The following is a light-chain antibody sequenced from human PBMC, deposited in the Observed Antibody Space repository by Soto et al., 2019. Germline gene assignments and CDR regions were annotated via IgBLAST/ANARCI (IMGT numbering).Light chain of an antibody. V-gene: IGKV1-6*01. CDR1: QGIRND. J-gene: IGKJ1*01. Sequence: AIQMTQSPSSLSASVGDRVTITCRASQGIRNDLGWYQQKQGKAPKLLIYAASSLQSGVPSRFSGSGSGTDFTLTSSRLQPEEFATYYCLQDYNFPWTFGQGTKVEIK. CDR2: AAS. CDR3: LQDYNFPWT.